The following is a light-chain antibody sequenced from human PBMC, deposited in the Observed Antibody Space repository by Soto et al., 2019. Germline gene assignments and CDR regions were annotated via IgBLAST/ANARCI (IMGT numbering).Light chain of an antibody. V-gene: IGKV2-28*01. CDR1: QSLLHSNGYNY. CDR2: WGS. J-gene: IGKJ2*02. Sequence: DIVMTQSPVSLPVTPGEPASISCRSSQSLLHSNGYNYLDWYLQKPGQSPQLLVYWGSNRASGGPDRFSGIGAGTDFTLKISRVEAEDVGVYYCMQALQTPRTFGQGTKLEIK. CDR3: MQALQTPRT.